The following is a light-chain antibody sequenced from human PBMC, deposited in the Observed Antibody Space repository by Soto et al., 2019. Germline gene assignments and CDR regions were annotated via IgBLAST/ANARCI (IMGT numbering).Light chain of an antibody. V-gene: IGKV1-5*03. Sequence: DIQMTQSPSTLSASVLDRVTITCLASQSISSWLAWYQQKPGKAPKLLIYKASSLESGVPSRFSGSGSGTEFTLTISSLQPDDFATYYCQQYNSYRWTFGQGTKVDIK. CDR2: KAS. CDR3: QQYNSYRWT. CDR1: QSISSW. J-gene: IGKJ1*01.